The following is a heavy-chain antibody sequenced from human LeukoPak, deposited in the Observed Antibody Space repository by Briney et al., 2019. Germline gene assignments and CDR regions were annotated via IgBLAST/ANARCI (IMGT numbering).Heavy chain of an antibody. J-gene: IGHJ3*02. Sequence: GGSLRLSCAASGFTFSNYVMSWVRQAPGKGPEWVSYIDARSGITYYADSVQGRFTLSRDNARESVFLQMDSLRVDDTAVYYCARTYDFGRGPPGDAFDNWGPGTWVIVSS. CDR2: IDARSGIT. V-gene: IGHV3-48*01. CDR3: ARTYDFGRGPPGDAFDN. CDR1: GFTFSNYV. D-gene: IGHD3-3*01.